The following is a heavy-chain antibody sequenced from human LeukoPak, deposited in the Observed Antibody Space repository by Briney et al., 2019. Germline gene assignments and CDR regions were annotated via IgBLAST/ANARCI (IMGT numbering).Heavy chain of an antibody. V-gene: IGHV1-46*01. CDR3: ARVGYYYDSSGYYFDF. J-gene: IGHJ4*02. CDR2: INPSGGST. D-gene: IGHD3-22*01. CDR1: GYTFTSYY. Sequence: AASVKVSCKASGYTFTSYYMHWVRQAPGQGLEWMGIINPSGGSTSYAQKFQGRVTMTRDTSMSTVYMELSSLRSEDTAVYYCARVGYYYDSSGYYFDFWGQGTLVTVSS.